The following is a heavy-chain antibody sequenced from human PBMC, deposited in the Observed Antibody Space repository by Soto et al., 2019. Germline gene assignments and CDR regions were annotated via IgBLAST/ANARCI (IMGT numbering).Heavy chain of an antibody. CDR1: GYSFTSYW. D-gene: IGHD2-2*01. J-gene: IGHJ6*02. CDR3: ARVGYCSSTSCYYHYGMDV. CDR2: IDPSDSYT. Sequence: GESLKISCKGSGYSFTSYWISWVRQMPGKGLEWMGRIDPSDSYTNYSPSFQGHVTISADKSISTAYLQWSSLKASDTAMYYCARVGYCSSTSCYYHYGMDVWGQGTTVTVSS. V-gene: IGHV5-10-1*01.